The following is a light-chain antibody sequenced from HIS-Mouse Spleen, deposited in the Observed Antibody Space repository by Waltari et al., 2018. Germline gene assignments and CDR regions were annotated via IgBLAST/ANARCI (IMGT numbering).Light chain of an antibody. CDR1: SRDVGGYND. V-gene: IGLV2-14*03. CDR3: SSYTSSSFNVV. CDR2: DVS. Sequence: QSALTQPASVSGSPGQSITISCTGTSRDVGGYNDVAWYQQHPGKAPKLMIYDVSNRPSGVSNRFSGSKSGNTASLTISGLQAEDEADYYCSSYTSSSFNVVFGGGTKLTVL. J-gene: IGLJ2*01.